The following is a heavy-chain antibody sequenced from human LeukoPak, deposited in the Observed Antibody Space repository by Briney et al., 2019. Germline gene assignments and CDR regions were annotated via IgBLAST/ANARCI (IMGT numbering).Heavy chain of an antibody. V-gene: IGHV3-23*01. J-gene: IGHJ4*02. CDR3: ATRWHCSGSCYDY. D-gene: IGHD2-15*01. CDR1: GFTFSNYV. Sequence: GGSLRLSCAASGFTFSNYVMTWVRQAPGKGLEWVPSISDSGGNTYYADSVKGRFTISRDNSKNTLSLQMNSLRAEDTAQYYCATRWHCSGSCYDYWGQGTLVTVSS. CDR2: ISDSGGNT.